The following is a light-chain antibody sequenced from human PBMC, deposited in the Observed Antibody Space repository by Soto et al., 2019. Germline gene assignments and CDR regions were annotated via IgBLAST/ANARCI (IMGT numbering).Light chain of an antibody. V-gene: IGLV2-8*01. CDR3: SSYAGSNNFP. Sequence: QSALPQPPSASGSPGKSVTISCTGPSSDVGGYNYVSWYQQHPGKAPKLMIYEVSKRPSGVPDRFSGSKSGNTASLTVSGLQAEDEADYYCSSYAGSNNFPFGGGTKLTVL. J-gene: IGLJ2*01. CDR1: SSDVGGYNY. CDR2: EVS.